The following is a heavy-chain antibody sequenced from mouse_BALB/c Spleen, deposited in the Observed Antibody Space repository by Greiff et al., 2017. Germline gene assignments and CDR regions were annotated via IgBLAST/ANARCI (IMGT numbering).Heavy chain of an antibody. V-gene: IGHV1-18*01. CDR1: GYTFTDYN. J-gene: IGHJ4*01. CDR3: ARFSSGYYAMDY. CDR2: INPNNGGT. Sequence: VHVKQSGPEVVKPGASVKIPCKASGYTFTDYNMDWVKQSHGKSLEWIGDINPNNGGTIYNQKFKGKATLTVDKSSSTAYMELRSLTSEDTAVYYCARFSSGYYAMDYWGQGTSVTVSS. D-gene: IGHD1-1*01.